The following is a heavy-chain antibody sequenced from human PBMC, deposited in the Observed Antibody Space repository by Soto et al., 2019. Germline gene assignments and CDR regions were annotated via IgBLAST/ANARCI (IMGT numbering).Heavy chain of an antibody. CDR1: GGTFSSYA. CDR3: ARGRGTMVRGGVYFDY. V-gene: IGHV1-69*13. Sequence: ASVKVSCKASGGTFSSYAISWVRQAPGQGLEWMGGIIPIFGTANYAQKFQGRVTITADESTSTDYMELSSLRSEDTAVYYCARGRGTMVRGGVYFDYWGQGTLVTVSS. D-gene: IGHD3-10*01. CDR2: IIPIFGTA. J-gene: IGHJ4*02.